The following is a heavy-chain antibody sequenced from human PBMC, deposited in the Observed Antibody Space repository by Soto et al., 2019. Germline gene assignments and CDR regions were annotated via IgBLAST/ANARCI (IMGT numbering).Heavy chain of an antibody. V-gene: IGHV1-69*13. J-gene: IGHJ4*02. CDR3: ARDSAGHPACLTY. D-gene: IGHD2-2*01. CDR2: IIPIFGTA. CDR1: GGTFSSYA. Sequence: SVKVSCNASGGTFSSYAISWVRQAPGQGLEWMGGIIPIFGTANYAQKFQGRVTITADESTSTAYMELSSLRSEDTAVYYCARDSAGHPACLTYWGQGTLVTVSS.